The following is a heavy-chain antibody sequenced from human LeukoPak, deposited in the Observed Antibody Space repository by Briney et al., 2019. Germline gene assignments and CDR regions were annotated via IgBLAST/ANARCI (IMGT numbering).Heavy chain of an antibody. CDR3: ARDVRGVSGYYPYYFDY. D-gene: IGHD3-22*01. CDR2: ISAYNGNT. CDR1: GYTFTGYY. Sequence: ASVKVSCKASGYTFTGYYMHWVRQAPGQGLEWMGWISAYNGNTNYAQKLQGRVTMTTDTSTSTAYMELRSLRSDDTAVYYCARDVRGVSGYYPYYFDYWGQGTLVTVSS. V-gene: IGHV1-18*04. J-gene: IGHJ4*02.